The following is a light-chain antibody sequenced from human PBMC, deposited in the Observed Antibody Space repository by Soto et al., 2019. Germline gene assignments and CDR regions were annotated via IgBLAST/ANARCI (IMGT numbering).Light chain of an antibody. CDR3: QQYNNWWT. V-gene: IGKV3-15*01. J-gene: IGKJ1*01. Sequence: EIVMTQSPATLSVSPGERVTLSCRASQSVSNNLAWYQKKPGQAPRLLIYGASTRATGIPARFSGSGSGTEFTLTISSLQSEHFAVYYCQQYNNWWTFGQGTRVEIK. CDR2: GAS. CDR1: QSVSNN.